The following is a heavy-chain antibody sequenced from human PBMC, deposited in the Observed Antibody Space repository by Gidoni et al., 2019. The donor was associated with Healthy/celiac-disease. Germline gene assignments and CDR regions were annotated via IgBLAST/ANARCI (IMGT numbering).Heavy chain of an antibody. V-gene: IGHV3-64D*06. CDR1: GFTFSSYA. Sequence: EVQLVESGGGLVQPGGSLRLSCSASGFTFSSYAMHWVRQAPGKGLEYVSAISSNGGSTYYADSVKGRFTISRDNSKNTLYLQMSSLRAEDTAVYYCVKDLYLEELYDFWSGYDYWGQGTLVTVSS. CDR3: VKDLYLEELYDFWSGYDY. D-gene: IGHD3-3*01. J-gene: IGHJ4*02. CDR2: ISSNGGST.